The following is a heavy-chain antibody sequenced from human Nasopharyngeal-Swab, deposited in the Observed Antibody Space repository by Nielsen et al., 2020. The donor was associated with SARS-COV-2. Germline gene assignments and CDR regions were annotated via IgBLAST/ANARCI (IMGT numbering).Heavy chain of an antibody. V-gene: IGHV3-23*01. Sequence: GESLKISCAASGFTFSSLDMTWGRQAPGKGLEWVSTISGSGGSTNYADSVKGRFTISRDNSENTLYLQMNSLRAEDTAVYYCANRRGGSWHPYCFDYWGQGTLVTVSS. CDR3: ANRRGGSWHPYCFDY. J-gene: IGHJ4*02. D-gene: IGHD6-13*01. CDR2: ISGSGGST. CDR1: GFTFSSLD.